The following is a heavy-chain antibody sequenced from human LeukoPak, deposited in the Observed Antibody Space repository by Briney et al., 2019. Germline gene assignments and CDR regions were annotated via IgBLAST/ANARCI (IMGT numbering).Heavy chain of an antibody. Sequence: SETLSLTSAVYGGSFSGYYWSWIRQPPGKGLEWIGEINHSGSTNYNPSLKSRVTISVDTSKNQFSLKLSSVTAADTAVYYCARHATGSYSVPWLDPWGQGTLVTVSS. CDR1: GGSFSGYY. D-gene: IGHD3-10*01. J-gene: IGHJ5*02. CDR3: ARHATGSYSVPWLDP. V-gene: IGHV4-34*01. CDR2: INHSGST.